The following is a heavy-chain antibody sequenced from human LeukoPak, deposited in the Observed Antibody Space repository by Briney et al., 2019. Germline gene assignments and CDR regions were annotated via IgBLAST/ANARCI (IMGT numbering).Heavy chain of an antibody. J-gene: IGHJ4*02. V-gene: IGHV3-23*01. CDR1: GFTFSSYA. D-gene: IGHD3-22*01. Sequence: AGGSLRLSCAASGFTFSSYAMSWVRQAPGKGLEWVSAISGSGGSTYYADSVKGRFTISRDNSKNTLYLQMNSLRAEDTAVYYCATYSYYYDSSGSLSYHFDYWGQGTLVTVSS. CDR2: ISGSGGST. CDR3: ATYSYYYDSSGSLSYHFDY.